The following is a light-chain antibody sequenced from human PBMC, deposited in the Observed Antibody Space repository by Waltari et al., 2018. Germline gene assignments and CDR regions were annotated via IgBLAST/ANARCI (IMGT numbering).Light chain of an antibody. V-gene: IGKV2-28*01. J-gene: IGKJ5*01. CDR2: LGS. Sequence: DVVMTQSPLSLAVTPGEPASISCRSSQSLLHSNWYNYLDWYLQKPGQSPQLLNYLGSNRASGVPDRFSGSGSGTDFTLKISRVEAEDIGLYYCMQALHSITFGQGTRLEIK. CDR3: MQALHSIT. CDR1: QSLLHSNWYNY.